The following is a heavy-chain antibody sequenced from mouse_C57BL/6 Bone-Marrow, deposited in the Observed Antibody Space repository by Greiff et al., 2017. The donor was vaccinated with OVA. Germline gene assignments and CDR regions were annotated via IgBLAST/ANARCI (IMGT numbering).Heavy chain of an antibody. CDR3: AGGPATVVRCYAMDY. Sequence: EVQLVESGPGLVKPSQSLSLTCSVTGYSITSGYYWNWIRQFPGNKLEWMGYISYDGSNNYHPSLKNRISIHRNPSKNQCYLKLKSVATEDTATYYCAGGPATVVRCYAMDYWGQGTSVTVSS. J-gene: IGHJ4*01. CDR1: GYSITSGYY. V-gene: IGHV3-6*01. D-gene: IGHD1-1*01. CDR2: ISYDGSN.